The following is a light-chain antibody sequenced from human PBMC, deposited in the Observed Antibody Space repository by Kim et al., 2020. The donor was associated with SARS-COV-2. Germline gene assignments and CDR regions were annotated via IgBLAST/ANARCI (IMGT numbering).Light chain of an antibody. Sequence: LSPGERATLYCRASQSVSSYLAWYQQKPGQAPRLLIYDASNRATGIPARFSGSGSGTDFTLTISSLEPEDFAVYYCQQRSNWPPYTFGQGTKLEIK. CDR3: QQRSNWPPYT. CDR1: QSVSSY. CDR2: DAS. J-gene: IGKJ2*01. V-gene: IGKV3-11*01.